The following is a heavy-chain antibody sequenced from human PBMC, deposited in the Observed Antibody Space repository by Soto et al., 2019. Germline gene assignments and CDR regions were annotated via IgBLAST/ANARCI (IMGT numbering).Heavy chain of an antibody. V-gene: IGHV1-46*01. D-gene: IGHD6-19*01. CDR1: GYTFTNYY. CDR3: ARDFSSVHQPPFDY. Sequence: ASVKVSCKASGYTFTNYYMHWVRQAPGQGLDWMGIINPSVGGTNYAQKFRGRVTMTRDTSTSTVYMELSSLRSEDTAMYYCARDFSSVHQPPFDYWGQGTLVTVSS. CDR2: INPSVGGT. J-gene: IGHJ4*02.